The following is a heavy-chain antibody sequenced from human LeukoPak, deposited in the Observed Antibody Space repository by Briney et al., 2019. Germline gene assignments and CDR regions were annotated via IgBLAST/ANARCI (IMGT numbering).Heavy chain of an antibody. CDR1: GFGFSNFW. J-gene: IGHJ5*02. CDR2: IKTDGTTT. V-gene: IGHV3-74*01. CDR3: AREPFTYYYDSSGYSP. D-gene: IGHD3-22*01. Sequence: GGSLTLSCAASGFGFSNFWMHWVRQAPGKGLVWVSRIKTDGTTTVYADSVKGRFTISRDNAKNTLYLQMNSLRAEDTAVYYCAREPFTYYYDSSGYSPWGQGTLVTVSS.